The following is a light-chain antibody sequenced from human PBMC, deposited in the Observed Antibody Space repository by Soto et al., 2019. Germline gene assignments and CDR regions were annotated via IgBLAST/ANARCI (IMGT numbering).Light chain of an antibody. CDR3: QQYKAYPYT. CDR2: AAS. J-gene: IGKJ2*01. V-gene: IGKV1-6*02. Sequence: AIQMTQSPSSLSASVGDRVTITCRSSQVIKTDLGWYQQKEGQAPKLLIYAASGLQSGVPSRFSASGSGTEFTLTISSLQPDDFATYYCQQYKAYPYTFGQGTKLEIK. CDR1: QVIKTD.